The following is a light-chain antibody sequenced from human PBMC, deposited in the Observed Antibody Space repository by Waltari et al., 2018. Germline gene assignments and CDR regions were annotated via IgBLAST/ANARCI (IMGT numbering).Light chain of an antibody. CDR1: SSNIGNTV. Sequence: QSVLTQPPSVSEAPRQRVTIPCSGSSSNIGNTVVHWYQQVPGEAPKLLIYYDDMLPSGVSDRFSGSRSGTSASLAISGLQSEDEADYYCAAWDDNLNAVVFGGGTKVTVL. CDR3: AAWDDNLNAVV. CDR2: YDD. J-gene: IGLJ2*01. V-gene: IGLV1-36*01.